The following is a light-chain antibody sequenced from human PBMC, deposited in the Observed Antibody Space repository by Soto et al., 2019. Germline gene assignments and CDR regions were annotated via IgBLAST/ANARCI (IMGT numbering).Light chain of an antibody. J-gene: IGKJ5*01. V-gene: IGKV3-15*01. CDR1: QSVSVN. CDR3: QQRSSWPRIT. Sequence: EIVMTQSPGTLSVSPGERATLSCRASQSVSVNLAWYQQKPGQAPRLLIYGVSTRATGIPARFSGSESGTEFTLTISSLQSEDFAVYYCQQRSSWPRITFGQGTRLEI. CDR2: GVS.